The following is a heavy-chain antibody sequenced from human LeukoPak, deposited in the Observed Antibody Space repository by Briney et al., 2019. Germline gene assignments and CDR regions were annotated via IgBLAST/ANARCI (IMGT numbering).Heavy chain of an antibody. J-gene: IGHJ4*01. CDR2: MNSAGTTI. CDR3: IREVQVRASASLGL. V-gene: IGHV3-74*01. CDR1: GFTISGFW. Sequence: GGSLRLSCAASGFTISGFWMHWVRQVPGEGLVWVSRMNSAGTTINYADSVKGRFTISRDNVRNTLHLQMNNLSLEDTAVYFCIREVQVRASASLGLWGRGTLVTVS. D-gene: IGHD1-1*01.